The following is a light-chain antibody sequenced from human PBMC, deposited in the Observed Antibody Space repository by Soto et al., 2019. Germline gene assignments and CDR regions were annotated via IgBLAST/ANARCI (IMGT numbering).Light chain of an antibody. J-gene: IGKJ1*01. CDR1: QSVSSY. V-gene: IGKV3-11*01. CDR2: DAS. CDR3: QQRSNWPPLVA. Sequence: EIVLTQSPATLSLSPGERATLSCRASQSVSSYLAWYQQKPGQAPRLLIYDASNRATGIPARFSGSGSGTDFTLTISSLEPEDFAVYYCQQRSNWPPLVAFAQGTKVEIK.